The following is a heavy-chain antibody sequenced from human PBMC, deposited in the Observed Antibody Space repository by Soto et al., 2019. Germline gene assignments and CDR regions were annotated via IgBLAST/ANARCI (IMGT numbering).Heavy chain of an antibody. Sequence: NPSETLSLTCVVSDGSISTYDWWTCVRQPPGKGLEWIGKMFHSGGADYSPSLKSRVTISADSSKNHFSLRLTAVTAADTAVYYCATGNVDSMLEYWGQGTQVTVYS. CDR3: ATGNVDSMLEY. CDR1: DGSISTYDW. CDR2: MFHSGGA. D-gene: IGHD3-3*01. V-gene: IGHV4-4*02. J-gene: IGHJ4*02.